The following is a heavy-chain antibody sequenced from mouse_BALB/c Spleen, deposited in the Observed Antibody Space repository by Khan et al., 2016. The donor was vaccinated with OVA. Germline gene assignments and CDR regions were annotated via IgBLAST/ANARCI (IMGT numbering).Heavy chain of an antibody. CDR1: GFSLTNYG. D-gene: IGHD1-1*01. Sequence: QVQLKQSGPGLVQPSQSLSITCTVSGFSLTNYGIHWVRQSPGRGLEWLGVIWSGGTTDYNAPFVSRLSIIKDNSKSQVFFKMNSLQANDTAIYYCASPHYYYGYAMDYWGQGTSVTVSS. CDR2: IWSGGTT. V-gene: IGHV2-2*02. J-gene: IGHJ4*01. CDR3: ASPHYYYGYAMDY.